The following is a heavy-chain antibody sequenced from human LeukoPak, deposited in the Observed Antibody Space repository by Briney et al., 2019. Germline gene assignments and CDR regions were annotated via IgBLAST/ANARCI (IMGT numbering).Heavy chain of an antibody. D-gene: IGHD2-2*01. CDR3: VRGGYCSGTSCYVDY. CDR1: GGSITSGIYY. J-gene: IGHJ4*02. CDR2: IYYSGSA. V-gene: IGHV4-31*03. Sequence: SETLSLTCTVSGGSITSGIYYWNWIRQHPGKGLEWIGNIYYSGSAHYNPSLKSRLTISVDTSKNQFSLELTSVTAADTAVYYCVRGGYCSGTSCYVDYWGQGTLVTVSS.